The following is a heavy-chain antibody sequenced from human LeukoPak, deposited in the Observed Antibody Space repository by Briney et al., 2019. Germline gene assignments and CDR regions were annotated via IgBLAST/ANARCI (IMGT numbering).Heavy chain of an antibody. D-gene: IGHD6-13*01. CDR2: IYYSGST. J-gene: IGHJ6*03. V-gene: IGHV4-59*01. Sequence: SETLSLTCTVSGGSISSYYWSWIRQPPGKGLEWIGYIYYSGSTNYTPSLKNRVTISVDTSKNQFSLKLSSVTAADTAVYYCARDRTGYNYYYYTDVWGKGTTVTVSS. CDR3: ARDRTGYNYYYYTDV. CDR1: GGSISSYY.